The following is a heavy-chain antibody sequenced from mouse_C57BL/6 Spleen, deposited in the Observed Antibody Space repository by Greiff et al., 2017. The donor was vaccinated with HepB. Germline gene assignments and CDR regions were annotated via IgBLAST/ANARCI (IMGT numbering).Heavy chain of an antibody. Sequence: VQLQQSGAELVKPGASVKMSCKASGYTFTSYWITWVKQRPGQGLEWIGDIYPGSGSTNYNEKFKSKATLTVDTSSSTAYMQLSSLTSEDSAVYYCARSGYYVAWFAYWGQGTRVTVSA. V-gene: IGHV1-55*01. CDR2: IYPGSGST. CDR1: GYTFTSYW. CDR3: ARSGYYVAWFAY. D-gene: IGHD2-3*01. J-gene: IGHJ3*01.